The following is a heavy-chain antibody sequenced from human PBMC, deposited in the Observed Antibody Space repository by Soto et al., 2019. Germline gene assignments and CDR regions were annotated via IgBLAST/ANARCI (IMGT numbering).Heavy chain of an antibody. CDR3: ARDRAVTTSFYYYMDF. V-gene: IGHV3-7*01. CDR2: IKQDGSEK. D-gene: IGHD4-4*01. CDR1: GFTFSSYW. Sequence: GGSLRLSCAASGFTFSSYWMSWVRQAPGKWLEWVANIKQDGSEKYYVDSVKGRFTISRDNAKNSLYLQMNSLRAEDTAVYYCARDRAVTTSFYYYMDFWGKGILRTVSS. J-gene: IGHJ6*03.